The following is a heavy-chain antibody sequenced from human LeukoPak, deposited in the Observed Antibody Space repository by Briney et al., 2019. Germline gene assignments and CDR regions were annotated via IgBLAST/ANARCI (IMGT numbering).Heavy chain of an antibody. CDR1: GGSFIGYH. CDR3: ARDPTTVVTLPYYFDL. CDR2: INHRGHT. D-gene: IGHD4-23*01. J-gene: IGHJ4*02. V-gene: IGHV4-34*01. Sequence: SETLSHTCAVYGGSFIGYHWNWIRQTPEKGLEWIGEINHRGHTNYNPSLESRVTISVDTSKNQFSLKLRSVTAADTAVYYCARDPTTVVTLPYYFDLWGPGTLVTVSS.